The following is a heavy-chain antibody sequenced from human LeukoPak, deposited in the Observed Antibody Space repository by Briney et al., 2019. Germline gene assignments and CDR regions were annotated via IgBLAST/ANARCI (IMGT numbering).Heavy chain of an antibody. V-gene: IGHV4-59*01. CDR2: IYYSGST. Sequence: SETLSLTFTVSGGSISSYYWSWNRQPTGKGLEWIGYIYYSGSTNYNPSLKSRVTISVDTSKNQFSLKLSSVTAADTAVYYCARDPSPGGIDYWGQGTLVTVSS. CDR3: ARDPSPGGIDY. CDR1: GGSISSYY. J-gene: IGHJ4*02.